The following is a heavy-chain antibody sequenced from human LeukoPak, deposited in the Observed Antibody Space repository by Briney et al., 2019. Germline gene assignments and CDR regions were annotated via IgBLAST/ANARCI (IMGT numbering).Heavy chain of an antibody. Sequence: GGSLRLSCAASGFTFSSYAMHWVRQAPGKGLEWVAVISYDGSNKYYADSVKGRFTISRDNSKNTLYLQMNSLRAEDTAVYYCARKVSGVVPAAIFVPLKYNWFDPWGQGTLVTVSS. CDR3: ARKVSGVVPAAIFVPLKYNWFDP. D-gene: IGHD2-2*02. CDR1: GFTFSSYA. J-gene: IGHJ5*02. V-gene: IGHV3-30-3*01. CDR2: ISYDGSNK.